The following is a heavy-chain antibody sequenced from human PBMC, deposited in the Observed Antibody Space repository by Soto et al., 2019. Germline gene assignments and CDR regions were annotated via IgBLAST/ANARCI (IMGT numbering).Heavy chain of an antibody. CDR2: IYYSGTT. V-gene: IGHV4-61*01. J-gene: IGHJ4*02. CDR1: GDAVSSGSYY. D-gene: IGHD5-12*01. CDR3: ARDFRGYSRALHY. Sequence: SETLSLTCNVSGDAVSSGSYYWTWVRQPPGKGLEWIGNIYYSGTTNYNPSLQNRVTISIDTSKNQYSLKLTSVTAADAALYYCARDFRGYSRALHYWGPGTQVTVSS.